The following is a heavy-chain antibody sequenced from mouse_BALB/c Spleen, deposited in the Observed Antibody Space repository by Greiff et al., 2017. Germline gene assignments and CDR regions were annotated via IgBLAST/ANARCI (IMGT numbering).Heavy chain of an antibody. CDR2: INPNNGGT. D-gene: IGHD2-1*01. J-gene: IGHJ4*01. CDR1: GYTFTDYN. V-gene: IGHV1-18*01. Sequence: VQLQQSGPELVKPGASVKIPCKASGYTFTDYNMDWVKQSHGKSLEWIGDINPNNGGTIYNQKFKGKATLTVDKSTSTAYMELRSLTSEDTAVYYCARSIYYGHAMDYWGQGTSVTVSS. CDR3: ARSIYYGHAMDY.